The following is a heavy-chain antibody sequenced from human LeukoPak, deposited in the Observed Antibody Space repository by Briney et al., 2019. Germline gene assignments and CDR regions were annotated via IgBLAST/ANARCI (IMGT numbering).Heavy chain of an antibody. CDR2: IYTSGST. CDR3: ASTSDYYYGKFDY. CDR1: GGSISSGSYY. D-gene: IGHD3-22*01. V-gene: IGHV4-61*02. Sequence: SQTLSLTCTVSGGSISSGSYYWSWIRQPAGKGLEWIGRIYTSGSTNYNPSLKSRVTISVDTSKNQFSLKLSSVTAADTAVYYCASTSDYYYGKFDYWGQGTLVTVSS. J-gene: IGHJ4*02.